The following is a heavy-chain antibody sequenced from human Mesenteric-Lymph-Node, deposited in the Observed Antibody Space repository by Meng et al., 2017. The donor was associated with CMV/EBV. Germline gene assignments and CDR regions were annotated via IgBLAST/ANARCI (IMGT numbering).Heavy chain of an antibody. CDR3: ARAGIAARHYYYYGTDV. V-gene: IGHV4-34*01. CDR1: GGSFSGYY. D-gene: IGHD6-6*01. J-gene: IGHJ6*02. CDR2: INHSGST. Sequence: SETLSLTCAVYGGSFSGYYWSWIRQPPGKGLEWIGEINHSGSTNYNPSLKSRVTISVDTSKNQFSLKLSSVTAADTAVYYCARAGIAARHYYYYGTDVWGQGTTVTVTS.